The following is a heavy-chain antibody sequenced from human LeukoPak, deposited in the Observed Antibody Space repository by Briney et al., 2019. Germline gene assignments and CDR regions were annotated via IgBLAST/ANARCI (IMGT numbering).Heavy chain of an antibody. Sequence: SETLSLTCTVSGYSISSGYYWGWIRQPPGKGLEWIGSIYHSGSTYYNPSLKSRVTISVDTSKNQFSLKLSSATAADTAVYYCARALVVGAPDYWGQGTLVTVSS. V-gene: IGHV4-38-2*02. J-gene: IGHJ4*02. D-gene: IGHD1-26*01. CDR2: IYHSGST. CDR1: GYSISSGYY. CDR3: ARALVVGAPDY.